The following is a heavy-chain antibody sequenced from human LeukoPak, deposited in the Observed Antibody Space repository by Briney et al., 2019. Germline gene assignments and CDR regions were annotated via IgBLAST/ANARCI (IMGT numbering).Heavy chain of an antibody. J-gene: IGHJ4*02. CDR3: ARASYSSGWYRLTLYFDY. CDR2: IKQDGSEK. D-gene: IGHD6-19*01. CDR1: GFTFSSYW. Sequence: GGSLRLSCAASGFTFSSYWMSWVRQAPGKGLEWVANIKQDGSEKYYVDSVKGRFNISRDNAKNSLYLQMNSLRAEDTAVYYCARASYSSGWYRLTLYFDYWGQGTLVTVSS. V-gene: IGHV3-7*04.